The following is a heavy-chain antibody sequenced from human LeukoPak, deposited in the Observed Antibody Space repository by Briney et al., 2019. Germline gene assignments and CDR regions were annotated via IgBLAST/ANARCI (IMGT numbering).Heavy chain of an antibody. CDR3: LTGGY. D-gene: IGHD2-15*01. CDR2: INSDGSST. Sequence: GGSLRLSCAASGFTFSSYWMHWVRQAPGKGPVWVSRINSDGSSTSYADSVKGRFTISRDNAKNTLYLQMNSPRAEDTAVYYCLTGGYWGQGTLVTVSS. J-gene: IGHJ4*02. CDR1: GFTFSSYW. V-gene: IGHV3-74*01.